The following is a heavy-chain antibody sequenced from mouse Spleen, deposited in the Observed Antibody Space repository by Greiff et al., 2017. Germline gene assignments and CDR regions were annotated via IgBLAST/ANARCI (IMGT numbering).Heavy chain of an antibody. D-gene: IGHD1-1*01. CDR3: ARSYYGSSRYFDV. J-gene: IGHJ1*01. Sequence: QVQLKESGAELAKPGASVKLSCKASGYTFTSYWMHWVKQRPGQGLEWIGYINPSSGYTKYNQKFKDKATLTADKSSSTAYMQLSSLTYEDSAVYYCARSYYGSSRYFDVWGAGTTVTVSS. V-gene: IGHV1-7*01. CDR1: GYTFTSYW. CDR2: INPSSGYT.